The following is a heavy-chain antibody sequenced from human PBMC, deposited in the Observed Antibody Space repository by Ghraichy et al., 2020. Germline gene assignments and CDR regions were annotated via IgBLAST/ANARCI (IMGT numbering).Heavy chain of an antibody. Sequence: LNISCAASGFTFSSYGMHWVRQAPGKGLEWVAVISYDGSNKYYADSVKGRFTISRDNSKNTLYLQMNSLRAEDTAVYYCAKGEGDIVVVPAASFDYWGQGTLVTVSS. CDR2: ISYDGSNK. CDR3: AKGEGDIVVVPAASFDY. D-gene: IGHD2-2*01. CDR1: GFTFSSYG. J-gene: IGHJ4*02. V-gene: IGHV3-30*18.